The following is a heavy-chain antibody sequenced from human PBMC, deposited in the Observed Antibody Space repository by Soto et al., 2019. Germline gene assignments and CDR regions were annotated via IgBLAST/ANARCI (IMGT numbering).Heavy chain of an antibody. Sequence: ASETLSLTCAVSGGSISSGGYSWSWIRQPPGKGLEWIGYIYHSGSTYYNPSLKSRVTISVDRSKNQFSLKLSSVTAADTAVYYCARVPDGWGQGTLVTVSS. J-gene: IGHJ4*02. CDR1: GGSISSGGYS. CDR2: IYHSGST. V-gene: IGHV4-30-2*01. CDR3: ARVPDG. D-gene: IGHD2-2*01.